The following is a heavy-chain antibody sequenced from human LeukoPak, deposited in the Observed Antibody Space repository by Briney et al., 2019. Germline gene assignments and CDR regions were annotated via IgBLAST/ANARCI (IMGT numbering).Heavy chain of an antibody. Sequence: GASVKVSCKASGGTFSSYAISWVRQAPGQGLEWMGGITPIFGTANYAQKFQGRVTITADKSTSTAYMELSSLRSEDTAVYYCARALPTDLQSSDYWGQRTLVTVSS. CDR2: ITPIFGTA. J-gene: IGHJ4*02. D-gene: IGHD1-26*01. CDR1: GGTFSSYA. CDR3: ARALPTDLQSSDY. V-gene: IGHV1-69*06.